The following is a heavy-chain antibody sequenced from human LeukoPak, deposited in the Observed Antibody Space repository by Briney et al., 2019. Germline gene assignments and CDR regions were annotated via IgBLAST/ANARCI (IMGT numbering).Heavy chain of an antibody. D-gene: IGHD3-10*01. J-gene: IGHJ3*02. V-gene: IGHV3-23*01. CDR3: AKDMISANGEYDAFDI. Sequence: GSLRLSCAASGFTFGNYAMSWVRQASGKGLEWVSPIGGSGGDTYYADSVTGRSTISRDNSKNTLYLQMNSLRAEDTAIYYCAKDMISANGEYDAFDIWGQGTMVTVSS. CDR2: IGGSGGDT. CDR1: GFTFGNYA.